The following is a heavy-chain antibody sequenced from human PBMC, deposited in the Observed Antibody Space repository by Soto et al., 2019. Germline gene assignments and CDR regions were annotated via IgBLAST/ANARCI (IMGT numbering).Heavy chain of an antibody. CDR1: GFTFSSYG. D-gene: IGHD4-17*01. CDR2: IWYDGSNK. Sequence: QVQLVESGGGVVQPGRSLRLSCAASGFTFSSYGMHWVRQAPGKGLEWVAVIWYDGSNKYYADSVKGRFTISRDNSKNTLYLQMNSLRAEDTAVYYCARDGKGYGGNSYYFDYWGQGTLVTVSS. V-gene: IGHV3-33*01. CDR3: ARDGKGYGGNSYYFDY. J-gene: IGHJ4*02.